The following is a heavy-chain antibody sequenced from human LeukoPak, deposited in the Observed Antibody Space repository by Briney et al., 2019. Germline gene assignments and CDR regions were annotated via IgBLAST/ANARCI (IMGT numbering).Heavy chain of an antibody. CDR1: GFSLSTSGMC. CDR3: ARIRVSIAAAGTEAYYYYYGMDV. V-gene: IGHV2-70*11. J-gene: IGHJ6*02. D-gene: IGHD6-13*01. Sequence: FGPTLVNPTQTLTLTCTFSGFSLSTSGMCVSWIRQPPGKALEWLARIDWDDDKYYSTSLKTRLTISKDTSKNQVVLTMTNMDPVDTATYYCARIRVSIAAAGTEAYYYYYGMDVWGQGTTVTVSS. CDR2: IDWDDDK.